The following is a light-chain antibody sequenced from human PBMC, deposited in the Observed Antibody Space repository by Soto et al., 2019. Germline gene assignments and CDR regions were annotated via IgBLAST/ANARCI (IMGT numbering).Light chain of an antibody. CDR2: KAS. J-gene: IGKJ5*01. CDR1: QSISSW. V-gene: IGKV1-5*03. CDR3: QQYNSYSIT. Sequence: DXQMTQSPSILSASVGDRVTITCRASQSISSWLAWYQQKPGKAPKLLIYKASSLESGVPSRFSGSGSGTEFTLTISSLQPDDFATYYCQQYNSYSITFGQGTRLEIK.